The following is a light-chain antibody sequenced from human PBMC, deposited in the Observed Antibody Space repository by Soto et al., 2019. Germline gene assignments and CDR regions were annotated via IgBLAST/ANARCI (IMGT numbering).Light chain of an antibody. J-gene: IGKJ1*01. CDR3: QQYNSWPQT. Sequence: EIVMTQSPATLSGSPGERATLSCRASESVFSNLAWYQQEPGQAPRLLISGASTRASGVPGRFSGSGSGTEFTLTISSLQSEDFAVYYCQQYNSWPQTFGQGTKVEIK. V-gene: IGKV3-15*01. CDR2: GAS. CDR1: ESVFSN.